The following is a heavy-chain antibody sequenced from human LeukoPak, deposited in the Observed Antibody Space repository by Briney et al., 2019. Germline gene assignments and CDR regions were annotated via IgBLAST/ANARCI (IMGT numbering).Heavy chain of an antibody. CDR1: GFTFSSYS. V-gene: IGHV3-21*01. CDR3: ANVDIATAGGDC. CDR2: ISSSSSYI. Sequence: GGSLRLSCAASGFTFSSYSMNWVRQAPGKGLEWVSSISSSSSYIYYADSVKGRFTISRDNAKNSLYLQMNSLRAEDTAVYYCANVDIATAGGDCWGQGTLVTVSS. D-gene: IGHD6-13*01. J-gene: IGHJ4*02.